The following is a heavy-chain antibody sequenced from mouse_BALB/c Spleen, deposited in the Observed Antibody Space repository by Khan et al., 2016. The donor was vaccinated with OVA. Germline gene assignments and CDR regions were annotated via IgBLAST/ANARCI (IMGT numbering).Heavy chain of an antibody. CDR2: IWSAGST. D-gene: IGHD2-4*01. J-gene: IGHJ3*01. CDR1: DFSLDNYS. CDR3: ARRGYDYGRGALFAY. V-gene: IGHV2-2*02. Sequence: QVQLKQSGPGLVAPSQSLSITCTVSDFSLDNYSIHWIRQSPGKGLEWLGVIWSAGSTDYNAAFISRLTITKDNSRSQVFFQVNSLQPNDTAIYYCARRGYDYGRGALFAYWGQGTLVTVS.